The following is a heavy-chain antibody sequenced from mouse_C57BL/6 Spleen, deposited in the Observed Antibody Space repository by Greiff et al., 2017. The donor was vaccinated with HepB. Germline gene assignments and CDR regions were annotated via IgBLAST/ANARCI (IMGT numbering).Heavy chain of an antibody. D-gene: IGHD1-1*01. CDR3: ARFITTVVNWYFDV. CDR1: GYTFTSYW. CDR2: IDPSDSYT. Sequence: QVQLQQPGAELVKPGASVKLSCKASGYTFTSYWMQWVKQRPGQGLEWIGEIDPSDSYTNYNQKFKGKATLTVDTSSSTAYMQLSSLTSEDSAVYYCARFITTVVNWYFDVWGTGTTVTVSS. V-gene: IGHV1-50*01. J-gene: IGHJ1*03.